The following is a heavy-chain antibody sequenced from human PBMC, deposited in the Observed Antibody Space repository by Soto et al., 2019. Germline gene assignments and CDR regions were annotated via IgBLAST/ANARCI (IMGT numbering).Heavy chain of an antibody. CDR2: INHSGST. V-gene: IGHV4-34*01. Sequence: QVQLQQWGAGLLKPSETLSLTCAVYGGSFSGYYWSWIRQPPGKGLEWIGEINHSGSTNYNPSLKSRVTISVDTSKNQFSLKLSSVTAADTAVYYCAREAAPKYSSSWWKWFDPWGQGTLVTVSS. D-gene: IGHD6-13*01. CDR3: AREAAPKYSSSWWKWFDP. CDR1: GGSFSGYY. J-gene: IGHJ5*02.